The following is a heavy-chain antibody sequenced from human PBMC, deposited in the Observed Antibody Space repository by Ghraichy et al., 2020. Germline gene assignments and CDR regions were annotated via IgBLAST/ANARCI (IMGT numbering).Heavy chain of an antibody. CDR3: AAYGSGSFYRGPDDY. J-gene: IGHJ4*02. V-gene: IGHV1-2*02. D-gene: IGHD3-10*01. CDR1: GYTFTGYY. Sequence: ASVKVSCKASGYTFTGYYIHWVRQAPGQGLEWMGWINPNTGGTNYAQKYQGRVSMTRDTSISTASMELSRLGSDDTAVYYCAAYGSGSFYRGPDDYWGQGTLLTVSS. CDR2: INPNTGGT.